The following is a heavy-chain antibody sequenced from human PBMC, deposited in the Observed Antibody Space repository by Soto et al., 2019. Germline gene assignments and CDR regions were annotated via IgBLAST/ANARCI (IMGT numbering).Heavy chain of an antibody. V-gene: IGHV1-18*01. CDR3: ARDVYSSGGYFDRTSGNLDY. CDR2: ISAYNGNT. CDR1: GYTFTSYG. Sequence: QVQLVQSGAEVKKPGASVKVSCKASGYTFTSYGISWVRQAPGQGLEWMGWISAYNGNTNYAQKLEGRVTMTTATSPSTAYMELRSLRSDDTAVYYCARDVYSSGGYFDRTSGNLDYWGQGTLVTVSS. D-gene: IGHD6-19*01. J-gene: IGHJ4*02.